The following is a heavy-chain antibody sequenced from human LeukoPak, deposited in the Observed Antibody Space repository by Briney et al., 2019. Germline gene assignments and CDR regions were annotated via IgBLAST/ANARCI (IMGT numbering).Heavy chain of an antibody. Sequence: SETLSLTCTVSGGYVSSYYWSWIRQPPGKGLEWIGYIYYSGSTNYNPSLKSRVTISVDTSKNQFSLRLSSVTAADTAVYYCARVVVPAEDYYYYGMDVWGQGTMVTVSS. V-gene: IGHV4-59*02. D-gene: IGHD2-2*01. CDR3: ARVVVPAEDYYYYGMDV. CDR2: IYYSGST. CDR1: GGYVSSYY. J-gene: IGHJ6*02.